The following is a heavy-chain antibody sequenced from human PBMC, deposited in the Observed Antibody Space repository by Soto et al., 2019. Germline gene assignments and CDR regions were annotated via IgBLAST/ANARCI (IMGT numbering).Heavy chain of an antibody. CDR1: GFTFGDYA. CDR2: IRSKAYGGTT. D-gene: IGHD2-15*01. Sequence: GGSLRLSCTASGFTFGDYAMSWFRQAPGKGLEWVGFIRSKAYGGTTEYAASVKGRFTISRDDSKSIAYLQMNSLKTEDTAVYYCTRDGYCSGGSCYLFDYWGQGTLVTVSS. V-gene: IGHV3-49*03. J-gene: IGHJ4*02. CDR3: TRDGYCSGGSCYLFDY.